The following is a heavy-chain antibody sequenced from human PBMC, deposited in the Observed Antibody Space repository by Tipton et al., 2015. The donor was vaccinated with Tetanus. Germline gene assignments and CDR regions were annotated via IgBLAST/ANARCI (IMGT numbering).Heavy chain of an antibody. D-gene: IGHD3-22*01. CDR3: ARDPRYYDSGGYYYYYFGMDV. CDR2: IKQGGSEK. J-gene: IGHJ6*02. V-gene: IGHV3-7*01. CDR1: GFTFSSYW. Sequence: SLRLSCAASGFTFSSYWMSWVRQAPGKGLEWVAYIKQGGSEKYYVDSVKGRFTISRDNATNSLYLQMNSLRAEDTAVYYCARDPRYYDSGGYYYYYFGMDVWGQGTTVTVSS.